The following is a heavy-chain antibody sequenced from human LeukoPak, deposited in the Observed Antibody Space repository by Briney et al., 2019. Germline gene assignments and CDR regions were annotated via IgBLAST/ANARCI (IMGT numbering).Heavy chain of an antibody. D-gene: IGHD6-19*01. V-gene: IGHV1-24*01. CDR3: ATREVGYSSGWYDFDY. J-gene: IGHJ4*02. CDR2: FDPEDGET. CDR1: GYTLTELS. Sequence: EASVKVSCKVSGYTLTELSMHWVRQAPGKGLEWMGGFDPEDGETIYAQKFQGRVAMTEDTSTDTAYMELSSLRSEGTAVYYCATREVGYSSGWYDFDYWGQGTLVTVSS.